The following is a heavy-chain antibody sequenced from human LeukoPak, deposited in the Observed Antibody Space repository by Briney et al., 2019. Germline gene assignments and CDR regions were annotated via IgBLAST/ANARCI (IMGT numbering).Heavy chain of an antibody. J-gene: IGHJ6*03. Sequence: SETLSLTCTVSGGSISSYYWSWIRQPPGKGLEWIGYIYYSGSTNYNPSLKSRVTISVDTSKNQFSLKLSSVTAAGTAVYYCARFGRNYDILTGYYTSYYMDVWGKGTTVTVSS. V-gene: IGHV4-59*01. D-gene: IGHD3-9*01. CDR1: GGSISSYY. CDR3: ARFGRNYDILTGYYTSYYMDV. CDR2: IYYSGST.